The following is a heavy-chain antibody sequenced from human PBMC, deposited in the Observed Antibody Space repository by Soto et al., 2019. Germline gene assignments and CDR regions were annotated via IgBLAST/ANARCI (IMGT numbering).Heavy chain of an antibody. CDR2: ISESRSSI. J-gene: IGHJ5*01. V-gene: IGHV3-21*01. D-gene: IGHD4-4*01. Sequence: GGSLRLSCTTSAFKFNTYTMHWVRQAPGKGLEWISSISESRSSIYYADSVKGRFTISRDDAGNSLFLRMNNLEVGDTAIYYCLRPTTKSRFWNWFDPWGQGTLVTVSS. CDR1: AFKFNTYT. CDR3: LRPTTKSRFWNWFDP.